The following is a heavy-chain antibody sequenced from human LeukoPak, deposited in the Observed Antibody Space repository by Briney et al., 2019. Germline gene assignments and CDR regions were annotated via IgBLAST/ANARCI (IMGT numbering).Heavy chain of an antibody. V-gene: IGHV4-4*07. Sequence: PSETLSLTCTVSGAAISDYFWSWIRQPAGKDLEWIGRISTTGSTYFNPSPQNRVRMSVDSSKTHFSLRLGSVTAADTAVYYCARSPSTIGWNWGYYFDFWGQGHLVTVSS. CDR2: ISTTGST. CDR3: ARSPSTIGWNWGYYFDF. J-gene: IGHJ4*02. CDR1: GAAISDYF. D-gene: IGHD1-7*01.